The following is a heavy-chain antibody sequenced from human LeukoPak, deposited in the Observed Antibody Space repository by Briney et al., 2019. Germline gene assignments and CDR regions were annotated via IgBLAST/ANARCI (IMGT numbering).Heavy chain of an antibody. D-gene: IGHD3-9*01. CDR1: GFXFSSYS. Sequence: PGGSLRLSCAASGFXFSSYSINWVRQAPGKGLEWVSSISSSSSYIYYADSVKGRFTISRDNAKNSLYLQMNSLRAEDTAVYYCARVPDILTGYYYDYWGQGTLVTVSS. CDR2: ISSSSSYI. CDR3: ARVPDILTGYYYDY. J-gene: IGHJ4*02. V-gene: IGHV3-21*01.